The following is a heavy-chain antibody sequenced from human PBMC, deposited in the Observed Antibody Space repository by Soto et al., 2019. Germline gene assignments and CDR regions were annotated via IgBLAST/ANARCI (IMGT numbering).Heavy chain of an antibody. Sequence: GGSLRLSCAASGFTFSSYSMNWVRQAPGKGLEWVSYISSSSSTIYYADSVKGRFTISRDNAKNSLYLQMNSLRDEDTAVYYCATPSSGWIDAFDIWGQGTMVTVSS. CDR3: ATPSSGWIDAFDI. V-gene: IGHV3-48*02. CDR1: GFTFSSYS. D-gene: IGHD3-22*01. CDR2: ISSSSSTI. J-gene: IGHJ3*02.